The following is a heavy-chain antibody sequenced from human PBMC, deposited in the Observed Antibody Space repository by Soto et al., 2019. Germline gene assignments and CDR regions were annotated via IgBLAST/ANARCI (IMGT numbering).Heavy chain of an antibody. Sequence: QVQLVESGGGVVQPGRSLRLSCAASGFTFSSYGMHWVRQAPGKGLEWVAVISYDGSNKYYADSVKGRFTISRDNSKNTLYLQMNSLRAEDTAVYYCAKAPGWELLLWYFDYWGQGTLVTVSS. V-gene: IGHV3-30*18. CDR2: ISYDGSNK. J-gene: IGHJ4*02. CDR3: AKAPGWELLLWYFDY. D-gene: IGHD1-26*01. CDR1: GFTFSSYG.